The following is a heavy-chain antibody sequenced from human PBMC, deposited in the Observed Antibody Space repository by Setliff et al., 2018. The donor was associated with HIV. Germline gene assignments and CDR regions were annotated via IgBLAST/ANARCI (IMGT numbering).Heavy chain of an antibody. CDR2: IHYNERT. J-gene: IGHJ5*02. CDR1: GGSASNSRYY. V-gene: IGHV4-39*01. Sequence: SETLSLTCTVSGGSASNSRYYWAWIRQPPGKGLEYIGSIHYNERTYYNPSLKSRVAISIDTSKNQFSLNLTSVTAADTGVYYCASRVYYYDSNNFLREEGFDPWGQGTLVTSPQ. D-gene: IGHD3-22*01. CDR3: ASRVYYYDSNNFLREEGFDP.